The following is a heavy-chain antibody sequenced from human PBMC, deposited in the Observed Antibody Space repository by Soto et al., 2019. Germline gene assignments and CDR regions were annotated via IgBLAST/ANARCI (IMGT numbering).Heavy chain of an antibody. CDR3: ARREIQGPIDY. J-gene: IGHJ4*02. V-gene: IGHV4-28*01. CDR2: IYYSGTT. D-gene: IGHD1-26*01. CDR1: GYSISSSNW. Sequence: QVQLQESGPGLVKPSDTLSLTCAVSGYSISSSNWWGWIRQPPGKGLEWIGYIYYSGTTYYNPSLKTRVTMSVDTSTNQFSLKLTSVTAVDTAVYYCARREIQGPIDYWGQGTLVTVSS.